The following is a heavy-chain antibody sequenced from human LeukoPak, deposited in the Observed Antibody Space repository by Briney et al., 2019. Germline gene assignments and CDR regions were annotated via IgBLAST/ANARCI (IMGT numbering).Heavy chain of an antibody. V-gene: IGHV4-31*11. CDR1: GGSFSGYY. CDR2: IYYSGNT. J-gene: IGHJ3*02. D-gene: IGHD6-19*01. CDR3: AREGYAAVAGHDAFDI. Sequence: PSETLSLTCAVYGGSFSGYYWSWVRQHPGKGLEWIGYIYYSGNTYYNPSLNSRVTISVDTSKNQFSLKLSSVTAADTAVYFCAREGYAAVAGHDAFDIWGQGTMVSVSS.